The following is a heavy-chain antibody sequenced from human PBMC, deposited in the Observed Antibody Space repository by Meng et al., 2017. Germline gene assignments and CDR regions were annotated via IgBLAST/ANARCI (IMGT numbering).Heavy chain of an antibody. CDR2: INHSGST. CDR1: GGSFRCYY. Sequence: VPLPQCGAGLLKPSETLSLTCACYGGSFRCYYWSWIRQPPGKGLEWIGEINHSGSTNYNPSLKSRVTISVDTSKNQFSLKLSSVTAADTAVYYCASSGYSYGYRFDYWGQGTLVTVSS. CDR3: ASSGYSYGYRFDY. J-gene: IGHJ4*02. D-gene: IGHD5-18*01. V-gene: IGHV4-34*01.